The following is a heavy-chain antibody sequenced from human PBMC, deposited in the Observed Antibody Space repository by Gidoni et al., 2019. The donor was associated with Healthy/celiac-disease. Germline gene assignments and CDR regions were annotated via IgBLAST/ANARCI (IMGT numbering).Heavy chain of an antibody. D-gene: IGHD2-2*01. CDR3: ARDLNQLLLSSY. CDR1: GFTFSSYS. Sequence: EVQRVESGGGLVQPGGSLRLSCAAAGFTFSSYSMNWVRQAPGKGLEWVSYISSRSRTISYADAVKGRFTISSDNAKNSRSLQMNSLRDEDTAGYYCARDLNQLLLSSYWGQGTLVTVSS. CDR2: ISSRSRTI. J-gene: IGHJ4*02. V-gene: IGHV3-48*02.